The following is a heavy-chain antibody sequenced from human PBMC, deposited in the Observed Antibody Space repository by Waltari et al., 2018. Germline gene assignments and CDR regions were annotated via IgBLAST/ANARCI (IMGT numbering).Heavy chain of an antibody. V-gene: IGHV3-7*01. Sequence: EVQLVESGGGLVQPGGSLRLSCAASGFTFSSDWMSWVRQAPGKGLEWVANIKQDGSEKYYVDSVKGRFTISRDNAKNSLYLQMNSLRAEDTAVYYCARVMSVAGFDYWGQGTLVTVSS. J-gene: IGHJ4*02. CDR3: ARVMSVAGFDY. D-gene: IGHD6-19*01. CDR1: GFTFSSDW. CDR2: IKQDGSEK.